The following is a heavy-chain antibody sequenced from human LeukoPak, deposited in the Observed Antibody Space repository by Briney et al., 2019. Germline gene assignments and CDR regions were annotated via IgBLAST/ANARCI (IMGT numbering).Heavy chain of an antibody. V-gene: IGHV4-30-2*01. J-gene: IGHJ5*01. CDR1: GYAITSGGFS. D-gene: IGHD3-10*01. CDR2: IYDRGPA. CDR3: ARSRQASGLFNS. Sequence: PSETLSLTCTVSGYAITSGGFSWNWIRQPPGKGLEWIGCIYDRGPAYYHPSLKSRFTISVDRPKNQFFLNVTSLTAADTAVYYCARSRQASGLFNSWGQGTLVVVSS.